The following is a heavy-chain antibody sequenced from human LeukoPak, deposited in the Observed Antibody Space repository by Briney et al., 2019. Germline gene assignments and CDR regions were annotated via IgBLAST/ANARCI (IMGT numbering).Heavy chain of an antibody. V-gene: IGHV3-74*01. J-gene: IGHJ4*02. CDR1: GFTFSSYW. CDR3: ARDLSPYYDFWSGYPGQGGPLDY. CDR2: INSDGSST. Sequence: GGSLRLSCAASGFTFSSYWMHWVRQAPGKGLEWVARINSDGSSTSYADSVKGRFTISRDNAKNTLYLQMNSLRAEDTAVYYCARDLSPYYDFWSGYPGQGGPLDYWGQGTLVTVSS. D-gene: IGHD3-3*01.